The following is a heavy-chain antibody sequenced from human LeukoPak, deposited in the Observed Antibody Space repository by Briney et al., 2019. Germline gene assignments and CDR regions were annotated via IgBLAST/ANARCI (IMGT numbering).Heavy chain of an antibody. V-gene: IGHV4-34*01. J-gene: IGHJ3*02. CDR2: FSHSGRT. Sequence: SETLSLTCAVYGGSFSAYYWSWIRQSPGKGREWIGEFSHSGRTNYNPSLKSRVTISVDTSKNQFSLKLSSVTAADTAVSYCAREIIWARGAFDIWGQGTMVTVSS. CDR3: AREIIWARGAFDI. D-gene: IGHD7-27*01. CDR1: GGSFSAYY.